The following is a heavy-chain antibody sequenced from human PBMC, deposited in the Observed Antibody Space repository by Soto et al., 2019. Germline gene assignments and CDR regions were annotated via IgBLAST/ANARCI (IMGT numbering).Heavy chain of an antibody. J-gene: IGHJ4*02. V-gene: IGHV6-1*01. CDR1: VDSVSSNSAA. D-gene: IGHD6-19*01. CDR2: TYYRSKWYN. CDR3: ARERGYSSGWLEFDY. Sequence: PSQSLSLTCAXSVDSVSSNSAAWNFILQSPSRGLELLGRTYYRSKWYNDYAVSVKSRITINPDTSKNQFSLQLNSVTPEDTAVYYCARERGYSSGWLEFDYWGQGTLVTVSS.